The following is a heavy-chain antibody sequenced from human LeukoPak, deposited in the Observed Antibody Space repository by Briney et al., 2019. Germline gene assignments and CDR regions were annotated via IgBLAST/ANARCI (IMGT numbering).Heavy chain of an antibody. D-gene: IGHD6-19*01. V-gene: IGHV3-23*01. Sequence: GGSLRLSCEASGFFFSNYGMNWVRLTPGKGLEWVSGIGGSGDRTYYADSVKGRFTISRDNSKNTMYLQMNSLRVEDTAVYYCAKGGAVAGTLDYWGQGTLVTVSS. CDR2: IGGSGDRT. CDR3: AKGGAVAGTLDY. CDR1: GFFFSNYG. J-gene: IGHJ4*02.